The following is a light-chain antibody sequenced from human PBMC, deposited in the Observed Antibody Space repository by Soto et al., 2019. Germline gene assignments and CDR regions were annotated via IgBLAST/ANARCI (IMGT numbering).Light chain of an antibody. CDR2: GAS. J-gene: IGKJ4*01. CDR1: QSVSSN. CDR3: QQYDNSPLT. V-gene: IGKV3-20*01. Sequence: EIVMTQSPATLSVSPGERATLSCRASQSVSSNLAWYQQKPGQAPRVLIYGASRRATGISDRFSGSGSGTDFTLTISRLEPEDFAVYYCQQYDNSPLTFGGGTKVEIK.